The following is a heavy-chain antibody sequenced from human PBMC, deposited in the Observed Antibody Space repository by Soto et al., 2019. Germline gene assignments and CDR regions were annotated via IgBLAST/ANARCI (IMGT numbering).Heavy chain of an antibody. Sequence: EVQLVESGGGLVQPGGSVRLSCAASGFTFSTYSMNWVRQAAGKGLEWVSFISSSGGTIYYADSVKGRFTISRDNAKNSLYLQMNSLSDEDTAVYYCARLSVRYCSGGSCSQLDYWGQGTLVTLSS. D-gene: IGHD2-15*01. CDR3: ARLSVRYCSGGSCSQLDY. CDR1: GFTFSTYS. V-gene: IGHV3-48*02. CDR2: ISSSGGTI. J-gene: IGHJ4*02.